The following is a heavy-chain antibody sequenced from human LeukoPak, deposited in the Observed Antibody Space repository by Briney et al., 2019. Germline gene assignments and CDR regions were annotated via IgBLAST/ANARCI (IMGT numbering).Heavy chain of an antibody. CDR3: ARVEWDPRYGMDV. CDR1: GYTFTSYG. CDR2: ISAYNGNT. D-gene: IGHD3-3*01. Sequence: ASVKVSCKASGYTFTSYGISWVRQAPGQGLEWMGWISAYNGNTNYAQKLQGRVTMTTDTSTSIAYMELRSLRSDDTAVYYCARVEWDPRYGMDVWGQGTAVTVSS. J-gene: IGHJ6*02. V-gene: IGHV1-18*01.